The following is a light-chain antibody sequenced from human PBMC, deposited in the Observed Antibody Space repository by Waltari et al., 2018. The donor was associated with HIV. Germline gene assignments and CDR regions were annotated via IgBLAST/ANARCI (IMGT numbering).Light chain of an antibody. CDR1: TCNFGTYNF. CDR3: CSYEGSSTWL. V-gene: IGLV2-23*01. CDR2: EAT. J-gene: IGLJ2*01. Sequence: QSALTQPASVSGSSGQSITISCTGTTCNFGTYNFVSWYQQYPHKAPKLLIYEATKRPSGVSSRFSGFRSGNTASLTISGLQAEDEASYYCCSYEGSSTWLFGGGTNLTVL.